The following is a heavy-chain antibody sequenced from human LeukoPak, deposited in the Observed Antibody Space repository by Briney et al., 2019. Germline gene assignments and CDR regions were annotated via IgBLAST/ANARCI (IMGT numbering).Heavy chain of an antibody. CDR3: ARGGIVAAADY. CDR2: IYYSGTT. D-gene: IGHD6-13*01. Sequence: PSQTLSLTCTVSGGSISSGDYYWSWFRQPPGKGLEWIGYIYYSGTTYYNPSLRSRVTISVDTSKNQFSLKLNSVTAADTAVYYCARGGIVAAADYWGQGTLATVSS. CDR1: GGSISSGDYY. V-gene: IGHV4-30-4*01. J-gene: IGHJ4*02.